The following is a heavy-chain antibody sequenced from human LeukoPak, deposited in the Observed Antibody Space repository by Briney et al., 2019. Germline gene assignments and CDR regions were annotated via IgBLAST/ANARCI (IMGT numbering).Heavy chain of an antibody. CDR2: ISDTSTYI. D-gene: IGHD6-13*01. CDR1: GFTFSTYS. CDR3: ARDAGRGAAGTYDY. V-gene: IGHV3-21*01. Sequence: GGSLRLSCAASGFTFSTYSMNWVRRAPGKGLEWVSSISDTSTYIFYADSVKGRFTISRDNAKNSLYLQMNSLRADDTAVYYCARDAGRGAAGTYDYWGQGTLVTVSS. J-gene: IGHJ4*02.